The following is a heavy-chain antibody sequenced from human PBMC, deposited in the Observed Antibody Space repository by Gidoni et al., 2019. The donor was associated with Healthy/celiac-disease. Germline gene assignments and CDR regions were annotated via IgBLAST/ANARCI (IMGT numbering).Heavy chain of an antibody. Sequence: QVQLQESGPGLVKPSQTLSLTCTVSGGSISRGGYYWSWIRQHPGKGLEWIGYIYYSGSTYYNPSLKSRVTISVDTSKNQFSLKLSSVTAADTAVYYCARVTLYGDLLTDAFDIWGQGTMVTVSS. CDR1: GGSISRGGYY. V-gene: IGHV4-31*03. J-gene: IGHJ3*02. D-gene: IGHD4-17*01. CDR3: ARVTLYGDLLTDAFDI. CDR2: IYYSGST.